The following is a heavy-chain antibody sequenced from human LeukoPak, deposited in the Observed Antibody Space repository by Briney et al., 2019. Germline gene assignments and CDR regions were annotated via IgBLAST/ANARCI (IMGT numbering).Heavy chain of an antibody. D-gene: IGHD3-22*01. V-gene: IGHV3-21*01. CDR1: GFTFKNYA. CDR3: AKRGYSDSSGYDY. J-gene: IGHJ4*02. Sequence: GGSLRLSCATSGFTFKNYAMNWVRQAPGKGLEWVSSISGDSSDIYYADSVMGRSTISRDNAKNSVYLQINSLRAEDTAIYYCAKRGYSDSSGYDYWGQGTLVPVSS. CDR2: ISGDSSDI.